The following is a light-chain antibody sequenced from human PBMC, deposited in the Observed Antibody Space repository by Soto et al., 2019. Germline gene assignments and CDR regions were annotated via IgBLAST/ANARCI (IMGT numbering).Light chain of an antibody. CDR1: SSDVGGYNY. CDR2: EVS. V-gene: IGLV2-14*01. J-gene: IGLJ2*01. Sequence: QSALTQPASVSGSPGQSITISCTGTSSDVGGYNYVSWYQQYPGKAPKLMIYEVSNRHSGGSNRFSGSKSGNTASLTISGLQTEDEADYYCSSYTSSTTLLFGGGTKVTVL. CDR3: SSYTSSTTLL.